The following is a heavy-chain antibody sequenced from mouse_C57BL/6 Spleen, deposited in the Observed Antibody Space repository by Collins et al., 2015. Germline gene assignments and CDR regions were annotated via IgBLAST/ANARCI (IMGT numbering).Heavy chain of an antibody. V-gene: IGHV8-12*01. Sequence: QVTLKESGPGILQSSQTLSLTCSFSGFSLSTSGMGVSWIRQPSGKGLERLAHIYWDDDKRYNPSLKSRLTISKDTSRNQVFLKITSVDTADTATYYCARRDWYFDVWGTGTTVTVSS. CDR1: GFSLSTSGMG. CDR3: ARRDWYFDV. CDR2: IYWDDDK. J-gene: IGHJ1*03.